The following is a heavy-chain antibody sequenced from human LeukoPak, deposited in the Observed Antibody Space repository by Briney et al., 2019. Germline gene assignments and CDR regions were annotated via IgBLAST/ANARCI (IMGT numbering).Heavy chain of an antibody. CDR2: ISGSGGST. V-gene: IGHV3-23*01. CDR3: SKKMGYYYDSNGYFFYY. CDR1: GFIFSNYW. Sequence: GGSLRLSCAASGFIFSNYWMSWARQAPGKGLEWVSAISGSGGSTYYADSGKGRFTISRDNSKNTTYLQMNSLRAEDTSVYYCSKKMGYYYDSNGYFFYYWGPGTLVTVSS. J-gene: IGHJ4*02. D-gene: IGHD3-22*01.